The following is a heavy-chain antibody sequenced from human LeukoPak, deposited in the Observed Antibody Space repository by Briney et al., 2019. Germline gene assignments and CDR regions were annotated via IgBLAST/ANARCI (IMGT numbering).Heavy chain of an antibody. Sequence: SETLSLTCAVYGGSFSGYYWSWIRQPPGKGLEWIGEINHSGSTNYNPSLKSRVTISVDTSKNQFSLKLSSVTAADTAVYYCARAIRRLYYYYYMDVWGKGTTVTVSS. J-gene: IGHJ6*03. V-gene: IGHV4-34*01. CDR2: INHSGST. CDR1: GGSFSGYY. CDR3: ARAIRRLYYYYYMDV. D-gene: IGHD2-2*01.